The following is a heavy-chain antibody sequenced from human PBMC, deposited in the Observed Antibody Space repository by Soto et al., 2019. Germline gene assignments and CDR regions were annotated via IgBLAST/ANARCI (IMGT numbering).Heavy chain of an antibody. D-gene: IGHD2-8*01. CDR2: ISGSGGST. CDR1: GFTFSSYA. Sequence: GGSLRLSCAASGFTFSSYAMSWVRQAPGKGLEWVSAISGSGGSTYYADSVKGRFTISRDNSKNTLYLQMNSLRAEDTAVYYCAKGGSRDNIVLMVYATAAFDIWGQGTMVTVSS. CDR3: AKGGSRDNIVLMVYATAAFDI. J-gene: IGHJ3*02. V-gene: IGHV3-23*01.